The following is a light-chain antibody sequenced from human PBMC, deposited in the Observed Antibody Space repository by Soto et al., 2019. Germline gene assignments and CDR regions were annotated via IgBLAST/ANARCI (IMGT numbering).Light chain of an antibody. V-gene: IGKV3-20*01. CDR1: QSVSSSY. CDR2: DAS. CDR3: QQYGSSPRT. J-gene: IGKJ1*01. Sequence: EIVLTQSPGTLSLSPGERATFSCRASQSVSSSYLAWYQQKPGQAPRLLIYDASSRATGIPDRFSGSGSGTDFTLTISRLEPEDFAVYYCQQYGSSPRTFGQGTKVEI.